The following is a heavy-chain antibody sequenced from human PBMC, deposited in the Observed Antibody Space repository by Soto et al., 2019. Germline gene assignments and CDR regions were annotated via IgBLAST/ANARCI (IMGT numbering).Heavy chain of an antibody. CDR1: GFTFSSYA. D-gene: IGHD3-10*01. V-gene: IGHV3-64*01. J-gene: IGHJ3*02. CDR2: ISSNGGST. Sequence: GGSLRFSCAASGFTFSSYAMHWVRQAPGKGLEYVSAISSNGGSTYYANSVKGRFTISRDNSKNTLYLQMGSLRAEDMAVYYCARGSGRYGRDAFDIWGQGTMVTVSS. CDR3: ARGSGRYGRDAFDI.